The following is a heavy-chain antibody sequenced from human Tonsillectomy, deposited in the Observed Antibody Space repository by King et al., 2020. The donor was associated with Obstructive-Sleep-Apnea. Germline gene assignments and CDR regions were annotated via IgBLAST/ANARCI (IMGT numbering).Heavy chain of an antibody. Sequence: VQLVESGGGLVQPGRSLRLSCAASGFAFDDYAMHWVRQPPGKGLEWVSGISWNSGYIAYADSVKGRFTISRDNAKNSLFLQMNSLRSEDTALYYCAKVMTGTGREFDSWGQGTLVTVSS. CDR3: AKVMTGTGREFDS. V-gene: IGHV3-9*01. J-gene: IGHJ4*02. CDR1: GFAFDDYA. CDR2: ISWNSGYI. D-gene: IGHD1-1*01.